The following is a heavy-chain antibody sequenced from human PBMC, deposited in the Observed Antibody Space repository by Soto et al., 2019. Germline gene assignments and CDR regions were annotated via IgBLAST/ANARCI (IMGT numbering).Heavy chain of an antibody. CDR1: GYTFTSYD. Sequence: QVQLVQSGAEVKKPGASVKVSCKASGYTFTSYDINWVRQATGQGLEWMGWMNPNSGNTGYAQKFQGRVTMTRNTSTSTAYMELSSLRSGDTAVYYCARGPLYYDYIWGSYRYTDYYFDYWGQGTLVTVSS. J-gene: IGHJ4*02. CDR2: MNPNSGNT. V-gene: IGHV1-8*02. D-gene: IGHD3-16*02. CDR3: ARGPLYYDYIWGSYRYTDYYFDY.